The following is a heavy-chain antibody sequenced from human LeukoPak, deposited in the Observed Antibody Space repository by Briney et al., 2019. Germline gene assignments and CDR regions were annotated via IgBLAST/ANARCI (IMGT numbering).Heavy chain of an antibody. V-gene: IGHV4-4*07. D-gene: IGHD3-22*01. J-gene: IGHJ3*02. CDR3: AREGHYDSSGDAFDI. CDR1: GGSMFNDY. Sequence: NPSETLSLTCTVSGGSMFNDYWSWIRQPAGKGLEWIGRIYSSGSTHYNPSLKSRVTISVDTSKNQFSLKLSSVTAADTAVYYCAREGHYDSSGDAFDIWGQGTMVTVSS. CDR2: IYSSGST.